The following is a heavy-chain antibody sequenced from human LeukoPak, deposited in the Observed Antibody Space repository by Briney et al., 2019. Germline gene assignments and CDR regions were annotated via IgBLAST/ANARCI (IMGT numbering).Heavy chain of an antibody. D-gene: IGHD1-26*01. J-gene: IGHJ4*02. CDR2: ISWDGVST. V-gene: IGHV3-43*01. CDR3: AKDGGSGATRPIDF. Sequence: GGSLRLSCAASGFTFDDYTMHWVRQAPGKGLEWVSVISWDGVSTYYADSVKGRFTISRDNSKNSLYLQLNSLRTEDTAFYYCAKDGGSGATRPIDFWGQGTLVTVSS. CDR1: GFTFDDYT.